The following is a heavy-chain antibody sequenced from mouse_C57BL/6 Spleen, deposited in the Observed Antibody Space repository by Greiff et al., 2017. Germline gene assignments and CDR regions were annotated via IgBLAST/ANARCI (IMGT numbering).Heavy chain of an antibody. Sequence: EVQLVESGGGLVKPGGSLKLSCAASGFTFSDYGMHWVRQAPEKGLEWVAYISSGSSTIYSADTVKGRFTISRDNAKNTLFLQMTSLRSEDTAMYYCARRSGTGYAMDYWGQGTSVTVSS. CDR3: ARRSGTGYAMDY. CDR1: GFTFSDYG. J-gene: IGHJ4*01. CDR2: ISSGSSTI. D-gene: IGHD4-1*01. V-gene: IGHV5-17*01.